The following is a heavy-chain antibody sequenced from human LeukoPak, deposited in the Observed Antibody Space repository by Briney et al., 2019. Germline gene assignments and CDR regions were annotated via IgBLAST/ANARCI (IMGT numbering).Heavy chain of an antibody. CDR1: GGSIRISTYY. J-gene: IGHJ5*02. D-gene: IGHD3-10*01. Sequence: SETLSLTCTVSGGSIRISTYYWGWIRQPPGKGLEWIGSIYSSGSTYYNPSLKSRVTISVDTSKNQFSLKLSSVTAADTTVYYCARHGEYYSGSGSLRGFYPWGQGTLVTVSS. CDR3: ARHGEYYSGSGSLRGFYP. CDR2: IYSSGST. V-gene: IGHV4-39*01.